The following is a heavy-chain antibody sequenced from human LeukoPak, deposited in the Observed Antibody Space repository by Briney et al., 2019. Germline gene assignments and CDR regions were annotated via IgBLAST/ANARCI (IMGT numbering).Heavy chain of an antibody. V-gene: IGHV4-61*02. CDR1: GGSISSDRFY. J-gene: IGHJ4*02. Sequence: SETLSLTCTVSGGSISSDRFYWTWVRQPAGKGLEWIGRIESSNTNYNPSLKSRVSISLDTSTNHFSLKLSSLTAADTAVYYCARVPDWTYVPDYWGQGTLVTDSS. CDR3: ARVPDWTYVPDY. D-gene: IGHD3-16*01. CDR2: IESSNT.